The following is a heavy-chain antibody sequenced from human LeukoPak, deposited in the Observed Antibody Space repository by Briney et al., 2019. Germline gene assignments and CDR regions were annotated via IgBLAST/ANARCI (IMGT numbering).Heavy chain of an antibody. J-gene: IGHJ4*02. Sequence: GGSLRLPCAASGFTFSSYSMNWVRQAPGKGLEWVSSISSSSSYIYYADSVKGRFTISRDNAKNSLYLQMNSLRAEDTAVYYCARDGSGWYIFDYWGQGTLVTVSS. D-gene: IGHD6-13*01. CDR3: ARDGSGWYIFDY. V-gene: IGHV3-21*01. CDR2: ISSSSSYI. CDR1: GFTFSSYS.